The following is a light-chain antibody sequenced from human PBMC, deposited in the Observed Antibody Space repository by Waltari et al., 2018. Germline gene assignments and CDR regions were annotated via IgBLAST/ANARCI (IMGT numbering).Light chain of an antibody. CDR1: QRVSRG. CDR2: DAS. J-gene: IGKJ1*01. Sequence: DTVLPQSPGTLSLSPGESATLSCRASQRVSRGLAWYHQKPGQAPRLLINDASTRATDIPDMFSGSGSGTDFSLTISRLEPEDCAVYYCQKYGTLPATFGQGTKVEIK. V-gene: IGKV3-20*01. CDR3: QKYGTLPAT.